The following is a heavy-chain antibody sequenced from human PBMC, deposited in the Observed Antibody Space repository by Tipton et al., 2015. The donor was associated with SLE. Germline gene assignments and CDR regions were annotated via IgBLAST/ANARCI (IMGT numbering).Heavy chain of an antibody. D-gene: IGHD4-17*01. CDR1: GGSISSSSYY. V-gene: IGHV4-39*07. CDR2: IYHSGST. Sequence: TLSLTCTVSGGSISSSSYYWGWIRQPPGKGLEWIGSIYHSGSTNYNPSLKSRVTISVDTSKNQFSLKLSSVTAADTAVYYCARGTTVTLYNWFDPWGQGTLVTVSS. J-gene: IGHJ5*02. CDR3: ARGTTVTLYNWFDP.